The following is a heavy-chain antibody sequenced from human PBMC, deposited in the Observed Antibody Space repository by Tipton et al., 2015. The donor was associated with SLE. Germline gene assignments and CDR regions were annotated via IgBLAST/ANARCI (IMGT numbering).Heavy chain of an antibody. D-gene: IGHD6-13*01. Sequence: LRLSCTVSGYSISSGFYWGWIRQPPGKGLEWIGNIYHSGSTFYNPSLKSRVTISVDTSKNQFSLKLSSVTAADTAVYYCARVRSTWYGDYWGQGTLVTVSS. J-gene: IGHJ4*02. CDR1: GYSISSGFY. CDR3: ARVRSTWYGDY. V-gene: IGHV4-38-2*02. CDR2: IYHSGST.